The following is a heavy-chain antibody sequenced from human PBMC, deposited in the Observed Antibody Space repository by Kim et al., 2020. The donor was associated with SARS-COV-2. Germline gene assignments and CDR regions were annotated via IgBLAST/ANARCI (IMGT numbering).Heavy chain of an antibody. CDR1: GFTFSSYA. CDR3: ARDQTVTTLLRDAFDI. Sequence: GGSLRLSCAASGFTFSSYAMHWVRQAPGKGLEWVAVISYDGSNKYYADSVKGRFTISRDNSKNTLYLQMNSLRAEDTAVYYCARDQTVTTLLRDAFDIWGQGTMVTVSS. D-gene: IGHD4-17*01. CDR2: ISYDGSNK. V-gene: IGHV3-30*04. J-gene: IGHJ3*02.